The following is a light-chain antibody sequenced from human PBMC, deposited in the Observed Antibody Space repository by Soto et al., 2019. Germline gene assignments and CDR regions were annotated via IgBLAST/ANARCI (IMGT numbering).Light chain of an antibody. CDR1: QSVRTY. V-gene: IGKV3-15*01. Sequence: EIVLTQSPVTLSLSPGERATLSCRASQSVRTYLAWYQVKPGQAPRLLVFATSARATGVPDRFRGSRSGTDFTLTISSLQPEDSATYYCHQYYNRPPWTFGQGTKVDIK. CDR3: HQYYNRPPWT. CDR2: ATS. J-gene: IGKJ1*01.